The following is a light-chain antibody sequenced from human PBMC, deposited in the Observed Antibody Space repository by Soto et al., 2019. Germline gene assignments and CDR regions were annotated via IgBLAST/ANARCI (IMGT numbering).Light chain of an antibody. V-gene: IGLV2-14*01. CDR2: EVS. CDR3: SSYASGSAYV. J-gene: IGLJ1*01. Sequence: QSALTQPASVSGSPGQSITISCTGTSSDVGGYNYVSWYQQHPGKAPKLMIYEVSNRPSGVSSRFSGSKSGNTASLTISGLQTEDEAYYYCSSYASGSAYVFGTGTKRTVL. CDR1: SSDVGGYNY.